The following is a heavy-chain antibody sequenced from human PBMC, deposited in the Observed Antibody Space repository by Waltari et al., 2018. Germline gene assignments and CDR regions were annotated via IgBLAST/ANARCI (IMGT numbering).Heavy chain of an antibody. Sequence: QLHLQESGPGLVKPSDTLSVTCSVSGGSITSNRHYWAWIRQPPGKGLEWTATISYSGATYNSPSLKSRVTISVDTSKNQFSLKLSSVTAADTAVYYCATYIGASIGTAAFDVWGQGTMVTVSS. CDR2: ISYSGAT. D-gene: IGHD3-16*01. CDR3: ATYIGASIGTAAFDV. V-gene: IGHV4-39*01. J-gene: IGHJ3*01. CDR1: GGSITSNRHY.